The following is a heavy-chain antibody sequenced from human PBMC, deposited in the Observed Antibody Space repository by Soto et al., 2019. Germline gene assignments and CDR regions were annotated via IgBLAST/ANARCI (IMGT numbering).Heavy chain of an antibody. V-gene: IGHV4-59*01. CDR2: MSYSGSS. Sequence: QVRLQESGPGLVKPSETLSLTCTVSGGSLSTYYWSWIRQPPGKGLEWNVYMSYSGSSNYNPSLKSRVTMSVDTSKTQVSLKLSSVTAADTAVYYCAKTRITSTAATFDPWGQGTLVTVSS. D-gene: IGHD1-20*01. J-gene: IGHJ5*02. CDR3: AKTRITSTAATFDP. CDR1: GGSLSTYY.